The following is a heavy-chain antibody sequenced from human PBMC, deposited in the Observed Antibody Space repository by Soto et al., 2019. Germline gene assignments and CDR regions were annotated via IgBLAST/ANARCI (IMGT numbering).Heavy chain of an antibody. Sequence: SETLSLTCTVSGGSIGSSSYYWGWIRQPPGKGLEWIGSIYDRGSTYSNPSLKSRLTTSLDTYKNQFSLKLTSVTAADTAVYYCARHGYTSGRTYFDYWGQGTLVTVSS. D-gene: IGHD6-19*01. CDR3: ARHGYTSGRTYFDY. CDR1: GGSIGSSSYY. V-gene: IGHV4-39*01. J-gene: IGHJ4*02. CDR2: IYDRGST.